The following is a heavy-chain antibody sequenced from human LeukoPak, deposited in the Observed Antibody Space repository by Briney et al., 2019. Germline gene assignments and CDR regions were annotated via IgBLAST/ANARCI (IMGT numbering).Heavy chain of an antibody. CDR1: GFTFSSYE. CDR2: ISSSGSTR. D-gene: IGHD4-17*01. CDR3: ARVQTTVTTVDY. Sequence: SGGSLRLSCAASGFTFSSYEMNWVRQAPGKGLEWVSYISSSGSTRYYADSVKGRFTISRDNAKNSLYLQMNSLRAEDTAVYYCARVQTTVTTVDYWGQGTLVTVSS. V-gene: IGHV3-48*03. J-gene: IGHJ4*02.